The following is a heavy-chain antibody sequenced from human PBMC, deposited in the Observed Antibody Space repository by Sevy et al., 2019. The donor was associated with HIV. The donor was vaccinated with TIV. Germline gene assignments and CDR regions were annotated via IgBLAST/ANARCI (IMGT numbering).Heavy chain of an antibody. CDR2: ISAYNGNT. CDR3: ARGAGYSYGLDYYYYYGMDV. D-gene: IGHD5-18*01. J-gene: IGHJ6*02. V-gene: IGHV1-18*01. CDR1: GYTFTSYG. Sequence: ASVKVSCKASGYTFTSYGISWVRQAPGQGPEWMGWISAYNGNTNYAQKLQGRVTMTTDTSTSTAYMELRSLRSDDTAVYYCARGAGYSYGLDYYYYYGMDVCGQGTTVTVSS.